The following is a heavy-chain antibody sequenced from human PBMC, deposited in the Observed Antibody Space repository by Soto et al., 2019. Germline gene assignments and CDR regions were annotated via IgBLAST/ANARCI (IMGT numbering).Heavy chain of an antibody. Sequence: LRLSCAASGFDFSNAWMHWVRQAPGKGLVWVSHVNSDGTITTYADSVKGRFTISRDNAKNTVYLQMNSLRVEDSAVYYCTRDQAYSSAAWGQGTPVTVS. V-gene: IGHV3-74*01. CDR2: VNSDGTIT. CDR1: GFDFSNAW. D-gene: IGHD2-21*01. J-gene: IGHJ5*02. CDR3: TRDQAYSSAA.